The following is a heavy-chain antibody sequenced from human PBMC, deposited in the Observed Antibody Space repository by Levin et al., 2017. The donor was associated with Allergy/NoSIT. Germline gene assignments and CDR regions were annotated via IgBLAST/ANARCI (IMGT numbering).Heavy chain of an antibody. CDR3: TTERVPAGHLFYY. D-gene: IGHD2-2*01. CDR2: ITYDGSNK. Sequence: GGSLRLSCAASGFIFSSYAMHWVRQAPGKGLEWVAVITYDGSNKYYADSVKGRFTISRDNSKNTLYLQMNSLKTDDTAVYYCTTERVPAGHLFYYWGQGTLVTVSS. CDR1: GFIFSSYA. V-gene: IGHV3-30-3*01. J-gene: IGHJ4*02.